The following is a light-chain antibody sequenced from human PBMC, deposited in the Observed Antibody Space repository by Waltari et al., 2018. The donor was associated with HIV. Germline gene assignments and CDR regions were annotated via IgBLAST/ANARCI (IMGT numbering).Light chain of an antibody. V-gene: IGKV4-1*01. CDR3: QQYYSVPYT. J-gene: IGKJ2*01. Sequence: DIVMTQSVDSLSVSLGERATITCKSSRSVFYKSDYRDYLDWYQQKEGQPPKLLIYWASSRASGVPERFTGTGSGTQFSLTIRSLQAEDVAVYFCQQYYSVPYTFGQGTKLEI. CDR2: WAS. CDR1: RSVFYKSDYRDY.